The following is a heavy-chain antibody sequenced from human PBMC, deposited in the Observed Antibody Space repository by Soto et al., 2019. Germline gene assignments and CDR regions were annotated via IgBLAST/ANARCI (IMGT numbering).Heavy chain of an antibody. CDR1: GGSISSGGYY. J-gene: IGHJ4*02. Sequence: PSETLSLTCTVSGGSISSGGYYWSWIRQHPGKGLEWIGYIYYSGSTYYNPSLKSRVTISVDTSKNQFSLKLSSVTAADTAVYYCAATTSNYYDSSGYLAPYYFDYWGQGTLVTVSS. CDR3: AATTSNYYDSSGYLAPYYFDY. CDR2: IYYSGST. D-gene: IGHD3-22*01. V-gene: IGHV4-31*03.